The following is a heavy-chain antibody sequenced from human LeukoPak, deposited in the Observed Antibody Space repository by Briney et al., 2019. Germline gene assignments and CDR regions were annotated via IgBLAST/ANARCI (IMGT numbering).Heavy chain of an antibody. D-gene: IGHD3-22*01. Sequence: PGGSLRLSCAASGFTFSTYAMSWVRQAPGKGLEWVSAISGSGGSTYYADSVKGRFTISRDNSKNTLYLQMNSLRAEDTAVYYCAKGKHPLYYYDSSIPFYYFDYWGQGTLVTVSS. CDR1: GFTFSTYA. J-gene: IGHJ4*02. CDR2: ISGSGGST. CDR3: AKGKHPLYYYDSSIPFYYFDY. V-gene: IGHV3-23*01.